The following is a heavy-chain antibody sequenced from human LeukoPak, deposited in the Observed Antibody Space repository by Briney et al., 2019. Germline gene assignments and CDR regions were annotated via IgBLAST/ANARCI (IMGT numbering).Heavy chain of an antibody. Sequence: GGSLRLSCAASGCTFSSYSMNWVRQAPGKGLEWVSYISSSSSTIYYADSVKGRFTISRDNAKNSLYLQMNSLRAEDTAVYYCARTAVAGALTHNWFDPWGQGTLVTVSS. CDR1: GCTFSSYS. CDR2: ISSSSSTI. V-gene: IGHV3-48*04. J-gene: IGHJ5*02. D-gene: IGHD6-19*01. CDR3: ARTAVAGALTHNWFDP.